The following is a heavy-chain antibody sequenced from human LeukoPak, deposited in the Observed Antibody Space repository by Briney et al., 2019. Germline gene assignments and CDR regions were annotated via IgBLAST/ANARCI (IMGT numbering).Heavy chain of an antibody. J-gene: IGHJ4*02. V-gene: IGHV3-33*06. Sequence: GGSLRLSCAASGFTFSSYGMHWVRQAPGKGLEWVAVIWYDGSNKYYADSVKGRFTISRDNSKNTLYLQMNSLRAEDTAVYYCAKDSGYSGWPLDYWGQGTLVTVSS. CDR1: GFTFSSYG. D-gene: IGHD6-19*01. CDR2: IWYDGSNK. CDR3: AKDSGYSGWPLDY.